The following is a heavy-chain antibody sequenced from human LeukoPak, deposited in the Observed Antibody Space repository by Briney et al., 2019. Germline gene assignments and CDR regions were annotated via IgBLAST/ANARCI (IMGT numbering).Heavy chain of an antibody. CDR3: ARDNSATSDCSSSSCYHFGY. CDR1: GYTFTSYG. Sequence: ASVKVSCKASGYTFTSYGITWVRQAPGQGLEWLGWISGYNGNTNYAQKVQGRVTMTTDTSTRTAFMVLRSLRSDDTAVYYCARDNSATSDCSSSSCYHFGYWGQGTLVTVSS. V-gene: IGHV1-18*01. J-gene: IGHJ4*02. CDR2: ISGYNGNT. D-gene: IGHD2-15*01.